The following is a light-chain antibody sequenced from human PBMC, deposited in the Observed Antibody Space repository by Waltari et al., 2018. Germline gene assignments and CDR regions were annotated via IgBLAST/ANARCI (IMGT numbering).Light chain of an antibody. CDR1: RSDVGGYNY. Sequence: QSALTQPRSVSGSPGQSVTISCTGTRSDVGGYNYVSWYQRHPGKAPQLMIYDVSKRPPGVPDPFSGPKSGKPALLTISWPPAEDGADYYCRPYAGPYILWVFGGGTKLTVL. CDR3: RPYAGPYILWV. J-gene: IGLJ3*02. CDR2: DVS. V-gene: IGLV2-11*01.